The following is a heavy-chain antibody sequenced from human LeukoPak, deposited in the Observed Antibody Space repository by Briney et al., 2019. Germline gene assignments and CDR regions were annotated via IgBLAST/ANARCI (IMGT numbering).Heavy chain of an antibody. Sequence: PSETLSLTCTVSGGSISSYYWNWIRQPPGKGLEWIGYIYYSGSTNYNPSLKSRVTISVDTSKSQFSLKLSSVTAADTAVYYCARSSLDCSGGSCYSVWYFDLWGRGTLVTVSS. CDR3: ARSSLDCSGGSCYSVWYFDL. D-gene: IGHD2-15*01. J-gene: IGHJ2*01. CDR1: GGSISSYY. V-gene: IGHV4-59*01. CDR2: IYYSGST.